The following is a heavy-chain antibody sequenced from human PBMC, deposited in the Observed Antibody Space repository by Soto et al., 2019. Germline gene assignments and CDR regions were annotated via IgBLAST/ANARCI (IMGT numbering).Heavy chain of an antibody. CDR1: GFTFGDYA. CDR3: TRDSHYYDSSGYSYGMDV. V-gene: IGHV3-49*03. CDR2: IRSKGFGGTT. J-gene: IGHJ6*02. Sequence: GGSLRLSCTASGFTFGDYAMTWFRQAPGKGLEWVGFIRSKGFGGTTEYAASVKGRFTISRDDSKSIAYLQMNSLKTEDTAVYYCTRDSHYYDSSGYSYGMDVWGQGTTVTVSS. D-gene: IGHD3-22*01.